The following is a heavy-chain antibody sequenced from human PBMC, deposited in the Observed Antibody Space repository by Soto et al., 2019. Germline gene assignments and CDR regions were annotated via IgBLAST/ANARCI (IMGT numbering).Heavy chain of an antibody. CDR3: ARGGLLLDY. J-gene: IGHJ4*02. V-gene: IGHV3-33*01. CDR2: IWYDGSNI. CDR1: GFTFTSYG. D-gene: IGHD2-21*01. Sequence: QVQLVESGGGVVQPGRSLRLSCAASGFTFTSYGMHWVRQAPGKGLEWVAVIWYDGSNIYYADSVKGRFTISRDNSKNTLYLQMNSLRADDTAVYYCARGGLLLDYWGQGTLVTVSS.